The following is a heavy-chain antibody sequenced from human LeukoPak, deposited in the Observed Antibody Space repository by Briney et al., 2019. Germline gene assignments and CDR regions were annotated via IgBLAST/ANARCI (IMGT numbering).Heavy chain of an antibody. V-gene: IGHV4-59*12. Sequence: PSETLSLTCTVSGGSISSYYWSWIRQPPGKGLEWIGYVYYSGSTNYNPSLKSRVTISVDTSKNQFSLKLSSVTAADTAVYYCARDESGYSSGYAFDIWGQGTMVTVSS. CDR3: ARDESGYSSGYAFDI. CDR1: GGSISSYY. D-gene: IGHD5-18*01. J-gene: IGHJ3*02. CDR2: VYYSGST.